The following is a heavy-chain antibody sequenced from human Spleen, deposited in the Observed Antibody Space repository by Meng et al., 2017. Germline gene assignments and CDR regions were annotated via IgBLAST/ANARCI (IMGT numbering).Heavy chain of an antibody. CDR2: ISSSSSYI. CDR3: AKGSMEGLDY. V-gene: IGHV3-21*04. D-gene: IGHD2/OR15-2a*01. CDR1: GFTFSSYA. Sequence: GESLKISCAASGFTFSSYAMSWVRQAPGKGLEWVSSISSSSSYIYYADSVKGRFTISRDNAKNSLYLQMNSLRAEDTAIYYCAKGSMEGLDYWGQGALVTVSS. J-gene: IGHJ4*02.